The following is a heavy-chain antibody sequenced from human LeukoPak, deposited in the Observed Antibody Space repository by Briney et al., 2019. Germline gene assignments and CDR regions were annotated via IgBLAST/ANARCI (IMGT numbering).Heavy chain of an antibody. Sequence: GGSLRLSCAASGFTFSIYGMHWVRQAPGKGLAWVAFIRYGGNNKYYTDSVKGRFTISRDNSKNTQYLQMNSLRAEDTAVYYCAKDSTGGYDAYYFDYWGQGTLVTVSS. J-gene: IGHJ4*02. CDR2: IRYGGNNK. CDR3: AKDSTGGYDAYYFDY. D-gene: IGHD5-12*01. CDR1: GFTFSIYG. V-gene: IGHV3-30*02.